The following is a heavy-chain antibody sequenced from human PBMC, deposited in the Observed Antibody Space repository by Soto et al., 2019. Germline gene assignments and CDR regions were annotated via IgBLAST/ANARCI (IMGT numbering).Heavy chain of an antibody. Sequence: KASETLSLTCSVSGASISTYYWSWIRQPPGKGLEWIGHIYYSGSTKYNPSLKSRVTISIDTSKNQLSLKLSSLTAADTAVYFCARGPIMTTFGGVPEALNWFDPRGQGTLVTVSS. J-gene: IGHJ5*02. V-gene: IGHV4-59*01. CDR1: GASISTYY. D-gene: IGHD3-16*01. CDR3: ARGPIMTTFGGVPEALNWFDP. CDR2: IYYSGST.